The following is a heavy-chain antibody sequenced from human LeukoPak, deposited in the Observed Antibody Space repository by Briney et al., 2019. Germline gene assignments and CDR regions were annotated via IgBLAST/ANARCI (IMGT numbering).Heavy chain of an antibody. Sequence: ASVKVSCKASGYTFTSYYMHWVRQAPGQRLEWMGIINPSGGSTSYAQKFQGRVTMTRDTSTSTVYMELSSLRSEDTAVYYCASGSGSYSDPYYYYYMDVWGKGTTVTVSS. CDR1: GYTFTSYY. J-gene: IGHJ6*03. CDR2: INPSGGST. D-gene: IGHD3-10*01. CDR3: ASGSGSYSDPYYYYYMDV. V-gene: IGHV1-46*03.